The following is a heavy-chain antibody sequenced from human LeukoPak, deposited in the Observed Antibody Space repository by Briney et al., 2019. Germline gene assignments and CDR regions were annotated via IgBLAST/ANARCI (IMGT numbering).Heavy chain of an antibody. Sequence: SETLSLTCTVSGGSISSSSYYWGWIRQPPGKGLEWIGSIYYSGSTYYNPSLKSRVTISVDTSKNQFSLKLSSVTAADTAVYYCARYRAFDIWGQGTMVTVSS. CDR3: ARYRAFDI. CDR1: GGSISSSSYY. J-gene: IGHJ3*02. V-gene: IGHV4-39*07. CDR2: IYYSGST.